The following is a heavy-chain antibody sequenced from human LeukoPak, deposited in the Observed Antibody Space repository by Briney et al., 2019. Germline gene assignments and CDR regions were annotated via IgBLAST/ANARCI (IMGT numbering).Heavy chain of an antibody. J-gene: IGHJ3*02. CDR2: ISYDGSNK. D-gene: IGHD6-19*01. CDR1: GFTFSSYG. V-gene: IGHV3-30*18. CDR3: AKDYSSGWYTDAFDI. Sequence: GGSLRLSCAASGFTFSSYGMHWVRQAPGKGLEWVAVISYDGSNKYYADSVKGRFTISRDNSKNTLYLQMNSLRAEDTAVYYCAKDYSSGWYTDAFDIWGQGTMVTVSS.